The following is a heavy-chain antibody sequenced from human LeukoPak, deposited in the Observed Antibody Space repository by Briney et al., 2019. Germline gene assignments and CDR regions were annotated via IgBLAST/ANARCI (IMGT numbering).Heavy chain of an antibody. Sequence: ASVKVSCKASGYTFTSYYMHWVRQAPGQGLEWMGIINPSGGSTSYAQKFQGRDTKTRDTSTSTVYMELSSLRSEDTAVYYCASVYPDIVATSNGDAAFDIWGQGTMVTVSS. J-gene: IGHJ3*02. D-gene: IGHD5-12*01. CDR1: GYTFTSYY. CDR2: INPSGGST. V-gene: IGHV1-46*01. CDR3: ASVYPDIVATSNGDAAFDI.